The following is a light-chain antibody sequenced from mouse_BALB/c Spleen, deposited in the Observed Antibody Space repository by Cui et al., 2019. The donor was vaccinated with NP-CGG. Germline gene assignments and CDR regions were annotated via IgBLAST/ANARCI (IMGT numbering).Light chain of an antibody. CDR1: TGAVTTSNY. Sequence: QAVVTQESALTTSPGETVTLTCRSSTGAVTTSNYANWVQEKPDHLFPGLIGGTKNRAPGVPARFSGSLIGDKAALTITGAQTEDEAIYFCALWYSNHWLFGGGTKLTVL. V-gene: IGLV1*01. CDR2: GTK. CDR3: ALWYSNHWL. J-gene: IGLJ1*01.